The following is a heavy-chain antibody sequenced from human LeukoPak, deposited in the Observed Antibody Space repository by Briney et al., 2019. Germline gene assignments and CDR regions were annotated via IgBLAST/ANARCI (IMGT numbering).Heavy chain of an antibody. CDR3: ARGRRSYYFDY. Sequence: GGSLRLSCAASGFTFSNYWMHWVRQAPGKGLVWVSRINSDGSSTSYADSVKGRFTISRDNAKNTLYLQMNSLRAEDTAVYCCARGRRSYYFDYWGQGTLVTVSS. J-gene: IGHJ4*02. CDR1: GFTFSNYW. CDR2: INSDGSST. V-gene: IGHV3-74*01.